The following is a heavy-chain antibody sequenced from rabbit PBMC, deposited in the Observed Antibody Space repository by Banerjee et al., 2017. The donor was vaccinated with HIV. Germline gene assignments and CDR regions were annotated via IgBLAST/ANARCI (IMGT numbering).Heavy chain of an antibody. D-gene: IGHD6-1*01. CDR3: ARYYSYGYAWDL. CDR2: IDTNSGST. V-gene: IGHV1S45*01. Sequence: LEESGGGLVQPEGSLTLTCTASGFSFSSTYWMCWVRQAPGKGLEWIGCIDTNSGSTWYASWVNGRFTISKTSSTTVTLQMTSLTAADTATYFCARYYSYGYAWDLWGQGTLVTVS. CDR1: GFSFSSTYW. J-gene: IGHJ3*01.